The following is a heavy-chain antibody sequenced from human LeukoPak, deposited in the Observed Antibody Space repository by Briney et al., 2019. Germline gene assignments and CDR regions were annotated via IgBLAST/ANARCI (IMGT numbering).Heavy chain of an antibody. CDR2: INWNGGST. CDR1: GFTFDDYG. D-gene: IGHD6-19*01. Sequence: PGGSLRLSCAASGFTFDDYGMSWVRQAPGKGLEWVSGINWNGGSTGYADSVKGRFTISRDNAKNSLYLQMNSLRAEDTALYYCAKEDMEAVAGYFDYWGQGTLVTVSS. V-gene: IGHV3-20*04. J-gene: IGHJ4*02. CDR3: AKEDMEAVAGYFDY.